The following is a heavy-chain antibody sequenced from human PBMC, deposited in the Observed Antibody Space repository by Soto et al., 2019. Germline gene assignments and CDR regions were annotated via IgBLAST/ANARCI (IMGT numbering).Heavy chain of an antibody. V-gene: IGHV3-7*05. CDR1: GFTFSSYW. D-gene: IGHD3-16*02. J-gene: IGHJ6*02. Sequence: GGSLRLSCAASGFTFSSYWMSWVRQAPGKGLEWVANIKQDGSEKYYVDSVKGRFTISRDNAKNSLYLQMNSLRAEDTAVYYCARDLGLRLLELSLSDHFYYYSYGMNVWAQGTTVTV. CDR2: IKQDGSEK. CDR3: ARDLGLRLLELSLSDHFYYYSYGMNV.